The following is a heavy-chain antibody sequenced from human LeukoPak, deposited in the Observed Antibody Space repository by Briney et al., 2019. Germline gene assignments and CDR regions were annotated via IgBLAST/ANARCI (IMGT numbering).Heavy chain of an antibody. D-gene: IGHD3-16*02. Sequence: PSETLSLTCTVSGGSISSGSYYWGWIRQPPGKGLEWIGEINHSGSTNYNPSLKSRVTISVDTSKNQFSLKLSSVTAADTAVYYCARPLRLGELSPPSYWGQGTLVTVSS. CDR1: GGSISSGSYY. CDR3: ARPLRLGELSPPSY. V-gene: IGHV4-39*07. CDR2: INHSGST. J-gene: IGHJ4*02.